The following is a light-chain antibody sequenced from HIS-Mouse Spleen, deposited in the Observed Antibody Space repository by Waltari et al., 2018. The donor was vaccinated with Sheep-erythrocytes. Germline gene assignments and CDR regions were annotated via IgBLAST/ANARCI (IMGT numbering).Light chain of an antibody. CDR1: QSISSY. CDR2: AES. V-gene: IGKV1-39*01. CDR3: QQSYSTPQFT. J-gene: IGKJ3*01. Sequence: DIQMTQSPSSLSASVGDSFTITCRAIQSISSYLNWYQQKPGKAPKLLIYAESSLQSGVPSRFSGSGSGTDFTLTISSLQPEDFATYYCQQSYSTPQFTFGPGTKVDIK.